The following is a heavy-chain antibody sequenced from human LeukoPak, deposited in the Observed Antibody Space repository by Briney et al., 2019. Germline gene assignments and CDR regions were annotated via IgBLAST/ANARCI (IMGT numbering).Heavy chain of an antibody. Sequence: SQTLSLTCAISGDSVSSNSAAWNWIRQSPSRGLEWLGRTYYRAKWFNDFAVSVRSRITLNPDTTKNHFSLQLNSVTPEDTAVYYCAGEAGSSWFFGNFDYWGPGALVTVSS. CDR3: AGEAGSSWFFGNFDY. CDR1: GDSVSSNSAA. D-gene: IGHD6-13*01. J-gene: IGHJ4*02. CDR2: TYYRAKWFN. V-gene: IGHV6-1*01.